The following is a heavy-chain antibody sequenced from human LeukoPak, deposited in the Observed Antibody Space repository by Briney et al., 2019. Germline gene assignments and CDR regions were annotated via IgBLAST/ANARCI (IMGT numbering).Heavy chain of an antibody. CDR2: IYTSGST. Sequence: SETLSLTCTVSGASISSGSYYWSWIRQPAGKGLEWIGRIYTSGSTNYNPSLKSRVTISVDTSKEQLSLQLSSVTAADTAVYYCARTNIGPGGSWFDPWGQGTLVTVSS. CDR3: ARTNIGPGGSWFDP. V-gene: IGHV4-61*02. D-gene: IGHD2-15*01. J-gene: IGHJ5*02. CDR1: GASISSGSYY.